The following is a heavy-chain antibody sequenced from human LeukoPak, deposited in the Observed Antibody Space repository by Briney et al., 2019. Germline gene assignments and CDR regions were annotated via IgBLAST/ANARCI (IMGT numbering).Heavy chain of an antibody. CDR3: ARSSSSHTPDY. CDR1: GYTFTGYF. D-gene: IGHD6-6*01. V-gene: IGHV1-2*02. CDR2: INPNSGGT. Sequence: GASVKVSCKASGYTFTGYFMHWVRQAPGQGLERMGWINPNSGGTNYAQKFQGRVTMTRDTSISTAYMELSRLRSDDTAVYYCARSSSSHTPDYWGQGTLVTVSS. J-gene: IGHJ4*02.